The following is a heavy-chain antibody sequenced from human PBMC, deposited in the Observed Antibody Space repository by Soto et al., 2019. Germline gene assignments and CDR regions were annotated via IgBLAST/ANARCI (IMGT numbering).Heavy chain of an antibody. D-gene: IGHD4-17*01. J-gene: IGHJ4*02. Sequence: EVQLVESGGGLVQPGRSLRLSCADSGFTFDAYAMHWVRQAPGKGLEWVSGISWNSGRIGYADSVKGRFTISRDNAKNSLYLQMNSLRAEDTALYYCAKSPSYYGDFEYWGQGTLVTVYS. CDR3: AKSPSYYGDFEY. V-gene: IGHV3-9*01. CDR1: GFTFDAYA. CDR2: ISWNSGRI.